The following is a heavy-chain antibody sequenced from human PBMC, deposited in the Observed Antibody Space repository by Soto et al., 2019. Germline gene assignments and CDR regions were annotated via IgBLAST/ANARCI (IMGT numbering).Heavy chain of an antibody. J-gene: IGHJ4*02. V-gene: IGHV1-69*01. CDR1: GGSFSSNP. CDR3: ARGGRGYSSAPRYYFDY. CDR2: IIPIFATV. D-gene: IGHD5-18*01. Sequence: QVQLVQSGSEVKKPGSSVKVSCKASGGSFSSNPISWVRQAPGQGLEWMAGIIPIFATVHYAQKFQGRVTITADESTSTAYMELTSLRSEDTAVYFCARGGRGYSSAPRYYFDYWGQGTLDTVS.